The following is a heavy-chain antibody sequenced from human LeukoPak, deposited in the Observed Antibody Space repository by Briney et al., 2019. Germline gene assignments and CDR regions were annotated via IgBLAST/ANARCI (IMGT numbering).Heavy chain of an antibody. CDR1: GFTFNNAW. CDR2: IKSETAGGTA. Sequence: GGSLRLSCAASGFTFNNAWMTWVRQAPGKGLEWVGRIKSETAGGTADYAAAVKGRFTISRDDSKNTLYLQMNILTTDDTAVYYCATGALRLLLLYWGQGTLVTVSS. D-gene: IGHD2-15*01. CDR3: ATGALRLLLLY. J-gene: IGHJ4*02. V-gene: IGHV3-15*01.